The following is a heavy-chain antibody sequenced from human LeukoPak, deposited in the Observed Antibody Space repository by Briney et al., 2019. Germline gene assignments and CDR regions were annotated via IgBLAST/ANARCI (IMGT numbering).Heavy chain of an antibody. CDR3: ATSLSGYSYADY. CDR2: SYYTGST. J-gene: IGHJ4*02. CDR1: GGSISSYY. V-gene: IGHV4-59*08. Sequence: SETLSLTCTVSGGSISSYYWSWIRQPPGKGLEWIGYSYYTGSTNYNPSLKSRATISVDTSKNQFSLNLRSVTAADTAMYYCATSLSGYSYADYWGQGTLVTVSS. D-gene: IGHD5-18*01.